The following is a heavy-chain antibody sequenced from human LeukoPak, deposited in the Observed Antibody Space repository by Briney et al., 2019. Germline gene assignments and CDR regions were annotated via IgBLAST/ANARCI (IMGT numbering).Heavy chain of an antibody. CDR1: SGSFSAYY. CDR3: AREPSPYYYDSSGYLDY. D-gene: IGHD3-22*01. V-gene: IGHV4-34*01. Sequence: STPPSLPCAVHSGSFSAYYWSWIRQPPGKGLQCIGEINHSGSTNYNPSLKSRVTISVDTSKNQFSLKLSSVTAADTAVYYCAREPSPYYYDSSGYLDYWGQGTLVTVSS. J-gene: IGHJ4*02. CDR2: INHSGST.